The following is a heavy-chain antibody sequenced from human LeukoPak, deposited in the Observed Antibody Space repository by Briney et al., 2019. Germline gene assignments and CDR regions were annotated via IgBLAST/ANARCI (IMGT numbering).Heavy chain of an antibody. V-gene: IGHV1-24*01. Sequence: GASVKVSCKVPGYTLTELSMHWVRQAPGKGLEWMGGFDPEDGETIYAQKFQGRVTMTEDTSTDTAHMELSSLRSEDTAVYYCARVTYYYGSGSYYRHRYYFDYWGQGTLVTVSS. CDR1: GYTLTELS. CDR2: FDPEDGET. CDR3: ARVTYYYGSGSYYRHRYYFDY. D-gene: IGHD3-10*01. J-gene: IGHJ4*02.